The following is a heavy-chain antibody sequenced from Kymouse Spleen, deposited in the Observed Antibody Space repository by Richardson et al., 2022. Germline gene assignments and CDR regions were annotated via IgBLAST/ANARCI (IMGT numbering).Heavy chain of an antibody. D-gene: IGHD3-3*01. Sequence: QVQLQQWGAGLLKPSETLSLTCAVYGGSFSGYYWSWIRQPPGKGLEWIGEINHSGSTNYNPSLKSRVTISVDTSKNQFSLKLSSVTAADTAVYYCARGTIFGVVRRAFDIWGQGTMVTVSS. J-gene: IGHJ3*02. V-gene: IGHV4-34*01. CDR2: INHSGST. CDR3: ARGTIFGVVRRAFDI. CDR1: GGSFSGYY.